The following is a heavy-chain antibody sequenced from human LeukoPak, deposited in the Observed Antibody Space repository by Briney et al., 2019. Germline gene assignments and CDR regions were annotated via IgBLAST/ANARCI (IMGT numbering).Heavy chain of an antibody. D-gene: IGHD2-2*01. CDR3: AKGKMYLDAFHI. CDR1: GFTVSTTL. J-gene: IGHJ3*02. Sequence: GGSLRLSCIVSGFTVSTTLMDWVRQAPGKGLEWVSAISGSGSSTHYADSVKGRFTISRDNSKNTLYLQMNSLRADDTAVYYCAKGKMYLDAFHIWGQGTMVTVSS. V-gene: IGHV3-23*01. CDR2: ISGSGSST.